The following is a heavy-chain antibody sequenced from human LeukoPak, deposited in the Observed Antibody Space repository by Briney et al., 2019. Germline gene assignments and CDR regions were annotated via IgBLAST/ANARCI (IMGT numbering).Heavy chain of an antibody. CDR3: AKLALMTTVTSWVDY. CDR2: ISSSSSYI. J-gene: IGHJ4*02. Sequence: GGSLRLSRAASGFTFSSYSMSWVRQAPGKGLEWVSSISSSSSYIYYADSVKGRFTISRDNSKNTLYLQMNSLRAEDTAVYYCAKLALMTTVTSWVDYWGQGTLVTVSS. V-gene: IGHV3-21*01. CDR1: GFTFSSYS. D-gene: IGHD4-17*01.